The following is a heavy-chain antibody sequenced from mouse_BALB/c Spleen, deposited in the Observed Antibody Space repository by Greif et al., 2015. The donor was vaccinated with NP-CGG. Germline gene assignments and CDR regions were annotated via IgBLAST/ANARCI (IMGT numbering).Heavy chain of an antibody. CDR2: INPSTGCT. CDR1: GYTFTSYW. J-gene: IGHJ2*01. Sequence: VQLQQSGAELAKPGASVKMSCKASGYTFTSYWMHWVKQRPGQGLEWIGYINPSTGCTEYNQKFKDKATLTADKSSSTAYMQLSSLTSEDSAVYYCARRVYYFDYWGQGTTLTVSS. CDR3: ARRVYYFDY. V-gene: IGHV1-7*01.